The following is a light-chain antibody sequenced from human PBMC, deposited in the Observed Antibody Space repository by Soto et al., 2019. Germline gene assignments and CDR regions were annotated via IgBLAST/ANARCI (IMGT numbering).Light chain of an antibody. CDR3: QAWDSCTAVV. CDR1: KLGNRY. CDR2: QDN. Sequence: SYELTQPPSVSVSPGQTASITCSGDKLGNRYACWYQQKPGQSPVLIIYQDNKRPSGIPERFSGSNSGNTATLTISGTQAMDEADYYCQAWDSCTAVVFGGGTQLTVL. J-gene: IGLJ2*01. V-gene: IGLV3-1*01.